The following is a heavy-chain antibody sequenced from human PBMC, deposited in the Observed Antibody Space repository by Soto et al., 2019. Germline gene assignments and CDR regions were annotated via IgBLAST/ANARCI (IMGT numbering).Heavy chain of an antibody. J-gene: IGHJ4*02. CDR3: AKGRALRWLRSIFDY. Sequence: VQLVESGGGVVQPGGSLRLSCAASGFTFSSYGMHWVRQAPGKGLEWVAGISYDGSNKYYADSVKGRFTISRDNSKNTLNLQMNSLRAEDTAVYYCAKGRALRWLRSIFDYWGQGTLVTVSS. CDR1: GFTFSSYG. V-gene: IGHV3-30*18. D-gene: IGHD5-12*01. CDR2: ISYDGSNK.